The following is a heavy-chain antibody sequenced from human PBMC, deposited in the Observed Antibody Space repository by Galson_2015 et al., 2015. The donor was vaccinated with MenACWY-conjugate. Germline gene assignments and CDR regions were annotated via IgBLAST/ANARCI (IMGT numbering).Heavy chain of an antibody. CDR2: ISPDDSNT. Sequence: QSGAEVKKPGESLKISCKGSVYSFSTYWIGWVRQMPGKGLEWMGLISPDDSNTRYSPAFQGQVTISADRSISTAYLQWNTLQASDTAICYCARHPPGGRGMDVWGQGTTVTVSS. CDR1: VYSFSTYW. D-gene: IGHD1-26*01. V-gene: IGHV5-51*01. J-gene: IGHJ6*02. CDR3: ARHPPGGRGMDV.